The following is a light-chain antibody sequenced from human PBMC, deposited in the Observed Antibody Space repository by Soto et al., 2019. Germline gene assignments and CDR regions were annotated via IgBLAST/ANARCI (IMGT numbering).Light chain of an antibody. V-gene: IGKV3-20*01. Sequence: VVLTQSPDTLSFSPGESATLSCRASQSVSNKYLTWYQQKPGQPPRLRTYGASSRATGVPDRFSGSGSGTDFTLTISRLEPEDFAMYYCQHYGASRWTFGQGTKVDI. CDR3: QHYGASRWT. CDR2: GAS. J-gene: IGKJ1*01. CDR1: QSVSNKY.